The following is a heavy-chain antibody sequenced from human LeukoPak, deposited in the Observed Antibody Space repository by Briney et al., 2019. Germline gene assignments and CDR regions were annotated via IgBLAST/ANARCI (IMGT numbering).Heavy chain of an antibody. J-gene: IGHJ5*02. V-gene: IGHV3-21*01. D-gene: IGHD4/OR15-4a*01. Sequence: PGESLRLSCAASGFTFSTSIMNWVRQAPGKGLEWMSSISGSSNKIYYADSVRGRFTISRDNAKNSPYLQMNSLRAEDTAVYYCARIPNSANFPNWFDPWGQGTLVTVSS. CDR2: ISGSSNKI. CDR1: GFTFSTSI. CDR3: ARIPNSANFPNWFDP.